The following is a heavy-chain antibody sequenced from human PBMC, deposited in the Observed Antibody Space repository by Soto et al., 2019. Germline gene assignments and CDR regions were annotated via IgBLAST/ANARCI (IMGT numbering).Heavy chain of an antibody. CDR2: INAGNGNT. Sequence: ASVKVSCKASGYTFTSYAMHWVRQAPGQRLEWMGWINAGNGNTKYSQKFQGRVTITRNSLYLQMNSLRAEDTAVYYCARAGGYSRTTPNPRAYDMDVWGQGTTVTVSS. CDR1: GYTFTSYA. CDR3: ARAGGYSRTTPNPRAYDMDV. D-gene: IGHD5-12*01. J-gene: IGHJ6*02. V-gene: IGHV1-3*01.